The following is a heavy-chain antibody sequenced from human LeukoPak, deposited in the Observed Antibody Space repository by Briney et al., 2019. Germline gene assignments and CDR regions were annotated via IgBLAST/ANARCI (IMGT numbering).Heavy chain of an antibody. CDR1: GYTFTGYY. CDR2: INPNSGDT. V-gene: IGHV1-2*02. CDR3: ARDYQAGGDY. J-gene: IGHJ4*02. D-gene: IGHD3-16*01. Sequence: ASVKVSCKASGYTFTGYYIHWVRQAPGQGLEWMGWINPNSGDTNYAQKFQGRITMTRDTSINTVYMELSRLRSDDTAVFYCARDYQAGGDYWGQGTLVTVSS.